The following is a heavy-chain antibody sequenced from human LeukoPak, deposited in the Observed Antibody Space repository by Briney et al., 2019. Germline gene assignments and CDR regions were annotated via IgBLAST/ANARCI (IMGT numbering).Heavy chain of an antibody. J-gene: IGHJ5*02. Sequence: ASVKVSCKAYGYTFTSYDINWVRQATGQGLEWMGWMNPNSGNTGYAQKFQGRVTITRNTSISTAYMELSSLRSEDTAVYYCARGEGGTTSNWCDPWGQGTLVTVSS. CDR3: ARGEGGTTSNWCDP. CDR1: GYTFTSYD. D-gene: IGHD1-7*01. V-gene: IGHV1-8*03. CDR2: MNPNSGNT.